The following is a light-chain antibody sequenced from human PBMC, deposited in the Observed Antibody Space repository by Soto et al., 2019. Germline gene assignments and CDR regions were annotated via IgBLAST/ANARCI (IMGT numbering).Light chain of an antibody. CDR1: QSVSSH. Sequence: ELVLTQSPATLSLSPGERATLSCRASQSVSSHLAWYQQKPGQAPRLLMYDTFNRATGIPARFNGSGSGTDFTLTISSLEPEDFAVYYCQQRSNWPLTFGGGTKVDIK. CDR2: DTF. V-gene: IGKV3-11*01. J-gene: IGKJ4*01. CDR3: QQRSNWPLT.